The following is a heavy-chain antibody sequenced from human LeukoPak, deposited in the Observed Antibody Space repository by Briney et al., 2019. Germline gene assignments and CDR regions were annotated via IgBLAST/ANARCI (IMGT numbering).Heavy chain of an antibody. V-gene: IGHV3-23*01. D-gene: IGHD3-10*01. J-gene: IGHJ6*02. CDR3: AKSGGLSGSGRLAMDV. CDR2: ISGSGGST. Sequence: GGSLRLSCAASGFTFSTYAMSWVRLAQRKGLERVSGISGSGGSTYYADSVKGRFTSSRDNSNNTLYVQMNSLRVEDTAVYYCAKSGGLSGSGRLAMDVWGQGTTVTVSS. CDR1: GFTFSTYA.